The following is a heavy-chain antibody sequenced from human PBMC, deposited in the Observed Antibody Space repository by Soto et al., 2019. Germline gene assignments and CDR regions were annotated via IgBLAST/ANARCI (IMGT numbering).Heavy chain of an antibody. CDR1: GSTFTGYY. V-gene: IGHV1-2*04. J-gene: IGHJ3*02. CDR2: INPNSGGT. CDR3: ARGTWIQLCFRHDAFDI. Sequence: ASVKVSCKASGSTFTGYYMHWVRQAPGQGLEWMGWINPNSGGTNYAQKFQGWVTMTRDTSISTAYMELSRLRSDDTAVYYCARGTWIQLCFRHDAFDIWGQGTMVTVSS. D-gene: IGHD5-18*01.